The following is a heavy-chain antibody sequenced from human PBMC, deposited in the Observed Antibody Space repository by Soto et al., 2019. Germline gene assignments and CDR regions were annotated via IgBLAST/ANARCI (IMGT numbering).Heavy chain of an antibody. V-gene: IGHV3-74*01. CDR3: ARVPTVTRRPDFDY. J-gene: IGHJ4*02. Sequence: GGSLRVACAASGFASSSDWRHWVRQAPGKGLLWVSRINGDGSFISYADSVKGRFAISRDNAKNTLYLQMNSLRAEDMAVYYCARVPTVTRRPDFDYWRQG. CDR2: INGDGSFI. D-gene: IGHD4-4*01. CDR1: GFASSSDW.